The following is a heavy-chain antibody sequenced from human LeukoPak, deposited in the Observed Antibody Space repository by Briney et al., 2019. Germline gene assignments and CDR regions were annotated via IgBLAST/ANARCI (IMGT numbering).Heavy chain of an antibody. D-gene: IGHD3-10*01. CDR3: ARDPFMVRGVIIYFDY. CDR2: ISGSGGST. CDR1: GFTFSSYE. J-gene: IGHJ4*02. Sequence: GGSLRLSCAASGFTFSSYEMNWVRQAPGKGLEWVSAISGSGGSTYYADSVKGRFTISRDNSKNTLYLQMNSLRAEDTAVYYCARDPFMVRGVIIYFDYWGQGTLVTVSS. V-gene: IGHV3-23*01.